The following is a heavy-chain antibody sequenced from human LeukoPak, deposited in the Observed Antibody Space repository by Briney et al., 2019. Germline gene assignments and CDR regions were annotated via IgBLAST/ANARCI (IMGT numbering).Heavy chain of an antibody. D-gene: IGHD3-3*01. V-gene: IGHV1-2*06. CDR2: INPNSGGT. CDR3: ARDSWSGYFNWSDP. Sequence: GASVKVSWKASGYSFTGYYMHWVRQAPGQGLEGMGPINPNSGGTNYAQKFQGRVTMTRDTSISTAYMELSRLRSDDTAVYYCARDSWSGYFNWSDPWGQGTLVTVSS. CDR1: GYSFTGYY. J-gene: IGHJ5*02.